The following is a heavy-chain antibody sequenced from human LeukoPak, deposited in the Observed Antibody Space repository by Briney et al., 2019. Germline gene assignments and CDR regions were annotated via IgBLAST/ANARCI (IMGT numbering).Heavy chain of an antibody. CDR3: ARGDSSSWYNPINWFDP. Sequence: ASVKVSCKASGYTFTSYGISWVRQAPGQGLEWMGWISAYNGNTNYAQKLQGRVTMTTDTSTSTAYMELRSLRSDDMAVYYCARGDSSSWYNPINWFDPWGQGTLVTVSS. CDR1: GYTFTSYG. CDR2: ISAYNGNT. D-gene: IGHD6-13*01. J-gene: IGHJ5*02. V-gene: IGHV1-18*03.